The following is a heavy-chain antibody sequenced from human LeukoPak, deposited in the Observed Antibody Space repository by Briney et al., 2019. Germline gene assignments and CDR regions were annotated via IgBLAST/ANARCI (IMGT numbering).Heavy chain of an antibody. CDR2: IYDSGST. Sequence: SETLSLTCTVSGGSISSYYWSWIRQPPGKGLEWIGFIYDSGSTNYNPSLKSRVTISVDTSKNQFSLKLRSVTAADTAVYYCARRIKRSKNAFDIWGQGTMVTVSS. D-gene: IGHD3-10*01. CDR1: GGSISSYY. V-gene: IGHV4-59*12. J-gene: IGHJ3*02. CDR3: ARRIKRSKNAFDI.